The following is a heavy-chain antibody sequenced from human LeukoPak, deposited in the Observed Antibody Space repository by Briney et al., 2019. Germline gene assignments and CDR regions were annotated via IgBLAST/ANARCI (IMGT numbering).Heavy chain of an antibody. CDR3: ARTYGEVAFDM. V-gene: IGHV3-21*01. Sequence: GGSLRRSGAASGFTFSTYSMNWLGQGPGKGLEGFSSISSSSTYIYYADSVKGRFTGAIGNAKDYLYLQMNSLRADDTAVYYCARTYGEVAFDMWGQGTMVTVSS. CDR2: ISSSSTYI. CDR1: GFTFSTYS. J-gene: IGHJ3*02. D-gene: IGHD4-17*01.